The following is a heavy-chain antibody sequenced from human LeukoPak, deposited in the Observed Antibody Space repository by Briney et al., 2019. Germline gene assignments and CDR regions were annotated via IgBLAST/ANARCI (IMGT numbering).Heavy chain of an antibody. CDR2: INHSGST. Sequence: PSETLSLTCAVYGGSFSAYYWNWIRQPPGKGLEWIGEINHSGSTNYNPSLKSRVTISVDTSKNQFSLKLSSVTAADTAVYYCARGGGSSWYTPLYNWFDPWGQGTLVTVSS. CDR1: GGSFSAYY. CDR3: ARGGGSSWYTPLYNWFDP. D-gene: IGHD6-13*01. J-gene: IGHJ5*02. V-gene: IGHV4-34*01.